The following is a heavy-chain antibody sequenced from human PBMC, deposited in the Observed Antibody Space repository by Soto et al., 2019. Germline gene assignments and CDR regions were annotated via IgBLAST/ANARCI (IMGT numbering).Heavy chain of an antibody. CDR3: AREGGYYGSGSYYNRGYFDY. CDR2: INPNSGGT. Sequence: QVQLVQSGAEVKKPGASVKVSCKASGYTFTGYYMHWVRQAPGQGLEWMGWINPNSGGTNYAQKFQGWVTMTRDTSISTAYMELSRLRSDDTAVYYCAREGGYYGSGSYYNRGYFDYWGQGTLVTVSS. V-gene: IGHV1-2*04. J-gene: IGHJ4*02. D-gene: IGHD3-10*01. CDR1: GYTFTGYY.